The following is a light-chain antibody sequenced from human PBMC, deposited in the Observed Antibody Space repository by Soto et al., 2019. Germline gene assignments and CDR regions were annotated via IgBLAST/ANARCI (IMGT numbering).Light chain of an antibody. V-gene: IGLV6-57*04. J-gene: IGLJ2*01. CDR3: QSYDSNQGVV. CDR1: SGSIASNY. CDR2: EDN. Sequence: NFVLTQPHSVSESPGKTVTISCTRSSGSIASNYVQWYQQRPGSAPTTVIYEDNQRPSGVPDRFSGSIDSSSNSASLTISGLKTEDEADYYCQSYDSNQGVVFGGGTKLTVL.